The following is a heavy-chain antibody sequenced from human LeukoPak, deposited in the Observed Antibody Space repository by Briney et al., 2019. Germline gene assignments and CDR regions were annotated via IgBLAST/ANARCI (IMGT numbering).Heavy chain of an antibody. CDR3: ACRDLSSTWSFP. CDR1: GYSFTSYW. CDR2: IYPGESRV. Sequence: KPGESLKISCQGLGYSFTSYWIGWVRQMPGKGMEGMGVIYPGESRVRYHPSFQGKVTISVAKSTRTAYLQWVSLKASDTAMYYCACRDLSSTWSFPWGQGTLVTVSS. J-gene: IGHJ5*02. D-gene: IGHD6-13*01. V-gene: IGHV5-51*03.